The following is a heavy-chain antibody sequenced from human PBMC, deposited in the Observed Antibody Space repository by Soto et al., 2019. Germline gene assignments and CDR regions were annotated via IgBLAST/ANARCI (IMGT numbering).Heavy chain of an antibody. CDR1: GFTFSHAW. D-gene: IGHD4-17*01. Sequence: GGSLRLSCAASGFTFSHAWMTWVRQAPGKGLEWVGRVKSSTDGGTTDYAAPVKGRFTISRDDSKNALYLQMNSLKTEDTAVYYCTTDRISFGDYVPSYCYYGMDVWGQGTTVTVSS. J-gene: IGHJ6*02. CDR3: TTDRISFGDYVPSYCYYGMDV. CDR2: VKSSTDGGTT. V-gene: IGHV3-15*01.